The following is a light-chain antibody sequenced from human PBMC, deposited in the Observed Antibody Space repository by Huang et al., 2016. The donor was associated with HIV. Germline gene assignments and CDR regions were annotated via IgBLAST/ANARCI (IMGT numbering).Light chain of an antibody. CDR1: QSISSW. J-gene: IGKJ2*01. V-gene: IGKV1-5*03. CDR3: QQYNRYSYT. Sequence: DIQMTQSPSTLSASVGDRVTITCRASQSISSWLAWYPQKPGKAPKVLIYKASSLESGVPSRFSGSGSGTEFTLTISSLQPDDFATYYCQQYNRYSYTFGQGTNLEIK. CDR2: KAS.